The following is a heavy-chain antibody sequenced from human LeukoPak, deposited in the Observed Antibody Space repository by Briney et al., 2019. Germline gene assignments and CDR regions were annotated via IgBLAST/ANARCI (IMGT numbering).Heavy chain of an antibody. CDR3: ARGVRGYCSGGSCDLYYFDY. D-gene: IGHD2-15*01. Sequence: GGSLRLSCAASGFTFSSYSMNWVRQAPGKGVEWVSSISSSSSYIYYADSVKGRFTISRDNAKNSLYLQMNSLRAEDTAVYYCARGVRGYCSGGSCDLYYFDYWGQGTLVTVSS. CDR2: ISSSSSYI. CDR1: GFTFSSYS. J-gene: IGHJ4*02. V-gene: IGHV3-21*01.